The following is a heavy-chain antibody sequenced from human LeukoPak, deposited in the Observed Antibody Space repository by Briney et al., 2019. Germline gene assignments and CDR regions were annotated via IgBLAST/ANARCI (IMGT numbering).Heavy chain of an antibody. J-gene: IGHJ2*01. CDR1: GFTFSSYG. D-gene: IGHD4-17*01. CDR2: ISSSGATT. Sequence: PGGSLRLSCAGSGFTFSSYGMSWVRQAPGKGLEWVSGISSSGATTYYADSVKGRFTISRDNSKNTLYLQMNSLSAGDTALYYCATKYDYGDYYWYFDPWGRGTLVIVSS. CDR3: ATKYDYGDYYWYFDP. V-gene: IGHV3-23*01.